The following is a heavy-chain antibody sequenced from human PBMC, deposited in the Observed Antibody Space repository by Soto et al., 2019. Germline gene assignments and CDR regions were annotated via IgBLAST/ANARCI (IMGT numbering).Heavy chain of an antibody. Sequence: GGSLRLSCAASGFTFSTYAMSWVRQAPGKGLEWVSSISSSGSYIYYADSLKGRFTISRDNAKNSLYLQMNSLRAEDTAVYYCARDPPEDSGGYFAFDYWGQGTLVTVSS. CDR2: ISSSGSYI. CDR3: ARDPPEDSGGYFAFDY. V-gene: IGHV3-21*01. CDR1: GFTFSTYA. J-gene: IGHJ4*02. D-gene: IGHD3-22*01.